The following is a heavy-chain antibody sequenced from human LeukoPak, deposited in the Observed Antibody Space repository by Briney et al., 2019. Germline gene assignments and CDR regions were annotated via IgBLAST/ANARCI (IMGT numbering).Heavy chain of an antibody. J-gene: IGHJ6*02. Sequence: GGSLRLSCAASGFTFSSYAMHWVRQAPGKGLEWVAVISYDGSNKYYADSVKGRFTISRDNSKNTLFLQMNSLRAEDTAPYYCAKSVAIYFYYGLDVWGQGATVTVSS. CDR1: GFTFSSYA. CDR3: AKSVAIYFYYGLDV. D-gene: IGHD3-3*01. CDR2: ISYDGSNK. V-gene: IGHV3-30-3*02.